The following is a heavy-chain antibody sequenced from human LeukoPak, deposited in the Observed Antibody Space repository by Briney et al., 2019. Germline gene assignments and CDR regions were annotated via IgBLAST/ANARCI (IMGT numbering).Heavy chain of an antibody. Sequence: GGSLRLSCAASGFTFSDYYMSWIRQAPGKGLEWVSYISSSGNYANYADSVKGRFTISRDNGKKSLNLQMESLRDEDMAVYYCARVGRTSIGFDYWGQGTVVTVSS. CDR3: ARVGRTSIGFDY. D-gene: IGHD1-7*01. CDR2: ISSSGNYA. V-gene: IGHV3-11*05. CDR1: GFTFSDYY. J-gene: IGHJ4*02.